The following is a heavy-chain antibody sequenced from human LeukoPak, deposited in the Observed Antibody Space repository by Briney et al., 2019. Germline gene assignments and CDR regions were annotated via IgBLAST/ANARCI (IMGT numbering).Heavy chain of an antibody. CDR1: GFTFGSYS. Sequence: PGGSLRLSCAASGFTFGSYSMNWVRQAPGKGLEWVSYISSSSSTIYYADSVKGRFTISRDNAKNSLYLQMNSLRAEDTAVYYCARDQGNYYGSGSYDYWGQGTLVTVSS. J-gene: IGHJ4*02. CDR2: ISSSSSTI. CDR3: ARDQGNYYGSGSYDY. D-gene: IGHD3-10*01. V-gene: IGHV3-48*01.